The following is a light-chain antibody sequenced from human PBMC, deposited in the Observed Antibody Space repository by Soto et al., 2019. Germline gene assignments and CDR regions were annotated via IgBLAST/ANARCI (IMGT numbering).Light chain of an antibody. Sequence: DIQMTQSPSSLSASVGDRVTITCRASQSISSYLTWYQQKPGKAPQLLIYAASSLHSVVPSRFSGSGSGTYFTLTISSLQPEDFATYYCQQSYSIPLYTFGQATNLEIK. V-gene: IGKV1-39*01. CDR1: QSISSY. CDR3: QQSYSIPLYT. CDR2: AAS. J-gene: IGKJ2*01.